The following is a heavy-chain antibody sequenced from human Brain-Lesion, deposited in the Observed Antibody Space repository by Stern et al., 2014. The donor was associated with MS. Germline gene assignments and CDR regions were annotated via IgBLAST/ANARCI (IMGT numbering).Heavy chain of an antibody. CDR1: GGSINTNNYY. Sequence: MQLVESGPGLVKPSETLSLTCTVSGGSINTNNYYWGWIRQPPGKGLEWIGNIYSSGSTFYSPSLKSRVTMSVDTSKNQFPLKLSSVTAADTAVYYCARTGDDFGDYSLSYWGQGTLVTVSS. V-gene: IGHV4-39*01. CDR2: IYSSGST. J-gene: IGHJ4*02. CDR3: ARTGDDFGDYSLSY. D-gene: IGHD4-17*01.